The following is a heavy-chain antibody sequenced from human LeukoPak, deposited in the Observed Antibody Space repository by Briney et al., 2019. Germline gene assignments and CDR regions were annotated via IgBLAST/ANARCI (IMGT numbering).Heavy chain of an antibody. J-gene: IGHJ4*02. CDR1: GFTSSSYS. V-gene: IGHV3-21*01. CDR2: ISSSSSYI. CDR3: ARRDDLSSSYDY. Sequence: GGSLRLSCAASGFTSSSYSMNWVRQAPGKGLEWVSSISSSSSYIYYADSVKGRFTISRDNAKNSLYLQMNSLRAEDTAVYYCARRDDLSSSYDYWGQGTLVTVSS. D-gene: IGHD6-13*01.